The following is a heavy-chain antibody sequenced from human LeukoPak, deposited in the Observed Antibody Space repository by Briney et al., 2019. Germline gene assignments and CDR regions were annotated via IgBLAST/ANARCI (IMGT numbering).Heavy chain of an antibody. CDR1: GGTFINYV. Sequence: ASVKVSCKASGGTFINYVLNWIRQAPGQGPEWMGGIIPMFGIANYVQKFQGRVTITADESTSTAYMELSSLRSEDTAVYYCARGPVVKFDSSGYHYYFDYWGQGTLVTVSS. CDR2: IIPMFGIA. V-gene: IGHV1-69*13. D-gene: IGHD3-22*01. J-gene: IGHJ4*02. CDR3: ARGPVVKFDSSGYHYYFDY.